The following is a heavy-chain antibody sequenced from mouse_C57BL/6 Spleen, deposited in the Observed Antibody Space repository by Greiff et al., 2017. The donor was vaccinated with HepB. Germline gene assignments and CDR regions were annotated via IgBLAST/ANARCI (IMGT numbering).Heavy chain of an antibody. CDR2: IYPRSGNT. D-gene: IGHD1-1*01. CDR3: AILLRKGYCDY. J-gene: IGHJ2*01. CDR1: GYTFTSYG. Sequence: QVQLKESGAELARPGASVKLSCKASGYTFTSYGISWVKQRTGQGLEWIGEIYPRSGNTYYNEKFKGKATLTADKSSSTAYMELRSLTSEDSAVYFCAILLRKGYCDYWGQGTTLTVSS. V-gene: IGHV1-81*01.